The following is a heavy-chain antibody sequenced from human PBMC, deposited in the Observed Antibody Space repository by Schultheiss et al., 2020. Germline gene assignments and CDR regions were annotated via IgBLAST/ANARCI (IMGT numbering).Heavy chain of an antibody. CDR3: ARIGYYYYGMDV. CDR1: GFSLSTSGVG. J-gene: IGHJ6*02. V-gene: IGHV2-26*01. Sequence: SGPTLVKPTQTLTLTCTFSGFSLSTSGVGVGWIRQPPGKALEWLAHIFSNDEKSYSTSLKRRLTISKDTSKSQVVLTMTNMDPVDTATYYCARIGYYYYGMDVWGQGTMVTVSS. CDR2: IFSNDEK.